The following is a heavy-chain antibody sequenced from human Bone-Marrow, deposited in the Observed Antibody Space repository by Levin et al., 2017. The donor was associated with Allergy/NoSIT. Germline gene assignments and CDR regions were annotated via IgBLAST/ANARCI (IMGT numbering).Heavy chain of an antibody. V-gene: IGHV3-15*01. CDR1: GFTFSEAW. Sequence: GGSLRLSCVASGFTFSEAWMSWVRQAPRKGLEWVGRIKSNSDGGTADYAAPVTGRFTISRDDSKNTLYLQMNSLKTEDTAIYFCTTSPIVVVVAAMTDCWGQGALVTVSS. CDR2: IKSNSDGGTA. J-gene: IGHJ4*02. D-gene: IGHD2-15*01. CDR3: TTSPIVVVVAAMTDC.